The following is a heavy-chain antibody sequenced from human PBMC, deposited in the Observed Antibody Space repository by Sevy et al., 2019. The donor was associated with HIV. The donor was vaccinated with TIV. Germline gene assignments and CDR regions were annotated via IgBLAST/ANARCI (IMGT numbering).Heavy chain of an antibody. D-gene: IGHD3-22*01. CDR3: AKATSGYYWLPVDY. CDR1: GFTFSSYG. Sequence: QLGGSLRLSCAASGFTFSSYGMHWVRQAPGKGLEWVAVISYDGSNKYYADSVKGRFTISRDNSKNTLYLQMNSLRAEDTAVYYCAKATSGYYWLPVDYWGQGTLVTVSS. CDR2: ISYDGSNK. J-gene: IGHJ4*02. V-gene: IGHV3-30*18.